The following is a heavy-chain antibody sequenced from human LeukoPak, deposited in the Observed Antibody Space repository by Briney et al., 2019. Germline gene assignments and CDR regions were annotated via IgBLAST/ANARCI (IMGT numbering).Heavy chain of an antibody. CDR2: IYYTGST. CDR1: GGSIISNNYY. V-gene: IGHV4-39*01. J-gene: IGHJ6*03. D-gene: IGHD3-9*01. Sequence: PSETLSLTCTVSGGSIISNNYYWGWIRLPPGKGLEWIGSIYYTGSTYYNPSLNSRVTMSVDTSMNQIALKVTSMTAVDTAVYYCARLLSYDVLTDNYYKYYMDVWGEGTTVTVSS. CDR3: ARLLSYDVLTDNYYKYYMDV.